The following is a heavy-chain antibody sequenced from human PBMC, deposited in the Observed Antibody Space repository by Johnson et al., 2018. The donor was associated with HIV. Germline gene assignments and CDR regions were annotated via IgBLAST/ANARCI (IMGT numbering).Heavy chain of an antibody. D-gene: IGHD6-19*01. CDR3: ARGKDMAGTGAFDI. CDR1: GFTFSSYG. J-gene: IGHJ3*02. V-gene: IGHV3-30*02. Sequence: QVQLVESGGGVVQPGGSLRLSCAASGFTFSSYGMHWVRQAPGKGLEWVAFIRYDGSNKYYADSVKGRFTLSRHNSKTTLYLKMNSLRAGDTAVYFCARGKDMAGTGAFDIWGQGTMVTVSS. CDR2: IRYDGSNK.